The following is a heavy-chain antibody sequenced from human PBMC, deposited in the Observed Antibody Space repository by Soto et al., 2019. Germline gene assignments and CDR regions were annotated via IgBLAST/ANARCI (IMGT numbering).Heavy chain of an antibody. D-gene: IGHD1-26*01. CDR3: ARTGSGSLDAFDI. CDR1: GGAFSGYY. V-gene: IGHV4-34*01. J-gene: IGHJ3*02. Sequence: SSETLSLTCAVYGGAFSGYYWSWIRQPPGKGLEWIGEINHSGSTNYNPSLKSRVTISVDTSKNQFSLKLSSVTAADTAVYYCARTGSGSLDAFDIWGQGTMVTVSS. CDR2: INHSGST.